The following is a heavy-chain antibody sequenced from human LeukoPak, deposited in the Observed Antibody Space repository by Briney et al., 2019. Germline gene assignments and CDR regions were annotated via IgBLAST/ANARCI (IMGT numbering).Heavy chain of an antibody. Sequence: ASVKVSCKASGYTFTGYYMHWVRQAPGQGLEWMGWINPNSGGTNYAQKFQGRVTMTRDTSISTAYMELSRLRSDGTAVYYCARERAGVATYYFDYWGQGTLVTVSS. D-gene: IGHD6-19*01. CDR3: ARERAGVATYYFDY. CDR2: INPNSGGT. V-gene: IGHV1-2*02. J-gene: IGHJ4*02. CDR1: GYTFTGYY.